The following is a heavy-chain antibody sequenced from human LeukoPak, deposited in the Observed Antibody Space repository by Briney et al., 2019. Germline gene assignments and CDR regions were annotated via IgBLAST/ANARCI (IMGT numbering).Heavy chain of an antibody. V-gene: IGHV1-2*02. D-gene: IGHD2-2*01. Sequence: TVKVSCKASGYTFTGYYMPWARQAAGPGVEWWGWINPNSGGTNYAQKFQGRVTMTRDTSSITACMELSRLRSDDTAVYYCARAVLMPVNAFDIWGQGTMVTVSS. CDR1: GYTFTGYY. CDR3: ARAVLMPVNAFDI. CDR2: INPNSGGT. J-gene: IGHJ3*02.